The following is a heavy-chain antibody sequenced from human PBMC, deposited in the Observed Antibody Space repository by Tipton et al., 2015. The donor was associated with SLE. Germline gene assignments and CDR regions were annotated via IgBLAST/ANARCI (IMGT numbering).Heavy chain of an antibody. J-gene: IGHJ3*02. D-gene: IGHD2-15*01. CDR3: AKGVVVAATSYAFDI. V-gene: IGHV3-23*01. CDR1: GFTFSSYA. Sequence: LSLTCAASGFTFSSYAMSWVRQAPGKGLEWVSAISGSGGSTYYADSVKGRFTISRDNSKNTLYLQMNSLRAEDTAVYYCAKGVVVAATSYAFDIWGQGTMVTVSS. CDR2: ISGSGGST.